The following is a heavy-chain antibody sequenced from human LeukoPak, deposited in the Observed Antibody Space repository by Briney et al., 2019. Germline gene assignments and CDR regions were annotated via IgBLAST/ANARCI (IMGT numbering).Heavy chain of an antibody. CDR1: VFTFSSYW. V-gene: IGHV3-74*01. Sequence: GGSLRLSCAASVFTFSSYWMHWVREAPGKGLVWVSRINTDGSRTSYADSVKGRFTISRDNAKNTLYLQMNSLRAEDTAVYYCARDADIVVVPAANNWFDPWGQGTLVTVSS. CDR3: ARDADIVVVPAANNWFDP. CDR2: INTDGSRT. J-gene: IGHJ5*02. D-gene: IGHD2-2*01.